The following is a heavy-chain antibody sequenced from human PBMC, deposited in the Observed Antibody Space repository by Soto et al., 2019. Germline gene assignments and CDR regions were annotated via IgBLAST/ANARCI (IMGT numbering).Heavy chain of an antibody. V-gene: IGHV4-31*03. Sequence: QVQLQESGPGLVKPSQTLSLTCTVSGDSISSGGYYWSWIRQEPGKGLVWIGYISYSGNTYYNPSLKSRVPISLDTSKDHFALKVTSVTAAGTAVYYCAGGIRGNYYARSEWFDPWGQGTLVTGSS. J-gene: IGHJ5*02. D-gene: IGHD3-22*01. CDR3: AGGIRGNYYARSEWFDP. CDR1: GDSISSGGYY. CDR2: ISYSGNT.